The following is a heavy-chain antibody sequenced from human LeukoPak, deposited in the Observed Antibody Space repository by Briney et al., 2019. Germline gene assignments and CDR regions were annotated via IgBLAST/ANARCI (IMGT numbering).Heavy chain of an antibody. Sequence: SETLSLTCAVYGGSFSGYYWSWIRQPPGKGLEWIGYIYYSGSTNYNPSLKSRVTISVDTSKNQFSLKLSSVTAADTAVYYCARLFWRGGDCSLFDYWGQGTLVTVSS. D-gene: IGHD2-21*02. J-gene: IGHJ4*02. V-gene: IGHV4-59*08. CDR1: GGSFSGYY. CDR3: ARLFWRGGDCSLFDY. CDR2: IYYSGST.